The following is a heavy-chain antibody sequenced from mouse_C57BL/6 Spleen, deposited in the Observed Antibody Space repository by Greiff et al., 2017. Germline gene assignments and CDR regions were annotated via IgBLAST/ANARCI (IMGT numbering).Heavy chain of an antibody. D-gene: IGHD1-1*01. CDR2: ILPSIGRT. V-gene: IGHV15-2*01. CDR3: ARQGTVVATRWYFDV. Sequence: QVQLQQSGSELRSPGSSVKLSCKDFDSEVFPIAYMSWVRQKPGHGFEWIGGILPSIGRTIYGEKFEDKATLDADTMSNTAYLELSSLASADSAIYYCARQGTVVATRWYFDVWGTGTTVTVSS. J-gene: IGHJ1*03. CDR1: DSEVFPIAY.